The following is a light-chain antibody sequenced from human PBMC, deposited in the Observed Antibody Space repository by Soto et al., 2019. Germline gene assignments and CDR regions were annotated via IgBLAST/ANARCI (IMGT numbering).Light chain of an antibody. J-gene: IGKJ4*01. CDR3: QQYGSSPLT. Sequence: EMVLTQSPGTLSLSPGERATLSCRASQSVSSSYLAWYQQTPGQAPRLLIYGASSMATGIPDRFSGSGSGTDFTLTISRLEPEDFAVYYCQQYGSSPLTFGGGTKVEIK. CDR1: QSVSSSY. CDR2: GAS. V-gene: IGKV3-20*01.